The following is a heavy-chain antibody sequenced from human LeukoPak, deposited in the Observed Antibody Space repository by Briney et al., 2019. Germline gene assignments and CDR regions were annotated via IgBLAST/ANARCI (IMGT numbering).Heavy chain of an antibody. J-gene: IGHJ6*02. CDR1: GGTFSSYA. CDR2: IIPILGIA. D-gene: IGHD3-22*01. CDR3: ARDNYYDSSGYSSYGMDV. Sequence: ASVKVSFKASGGTFSSYAISWVRQAPGQGLEWMGRIIPILGIANYAQKFQGRVTITADKSTSTAYMELSSLRSEDTAVYYCARDNYYDSSGYSSYGMDVWGQGTTVTVSS. V-gene: IGHV1-69*04.